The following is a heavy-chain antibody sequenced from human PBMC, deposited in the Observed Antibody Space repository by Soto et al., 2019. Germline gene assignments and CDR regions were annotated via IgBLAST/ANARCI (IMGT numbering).Heavy chain of an antibody. Sequence: SETLSLTCTVSGGSISTGDYYWSWIRQPPGKGLEWIGYIYYSGSTFYSPSLKSRVTISLNTPKNQFSLRLGSVTAAHTAGYYFASEDSYNRTYWRQGTKFTVSS. CDR1: GGSISTGDYY. CDR3: ASEDSYNRTY. CDR2: IYYSGST. J-gene: IGHJ4*02. D-gene: IGHD1-1*01. V-gene: IGHV4-30-4*01.